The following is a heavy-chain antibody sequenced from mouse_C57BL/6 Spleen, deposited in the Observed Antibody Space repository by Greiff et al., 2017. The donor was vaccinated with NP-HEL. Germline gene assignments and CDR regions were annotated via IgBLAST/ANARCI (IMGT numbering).Heavy chain of an antibody. CDR2: IYPGSGST. D-gene: IGHD2-12*01. J-gene: IGHJ2*01. CDR3: ATKAYYSGYFDY. V-gene: IGHV1-55*01. CDR1: GYTFTSYW. Sequence: LQQPGAELVKPGASVKMSCKASGYTFTSYWITWVKQRPGQGLEWIGDIYPGSGSTNYNEKFKSKATLTVDTSSSTAYMQLSSLTSEDSAVYYCATKAYYSGYFDYWGQGTTLTVSS.